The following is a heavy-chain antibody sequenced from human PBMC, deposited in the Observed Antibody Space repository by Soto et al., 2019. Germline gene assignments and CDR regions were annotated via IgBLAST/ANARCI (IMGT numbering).Heavy chain of an antibody. V-gene: IGHV3-33*01. Sequence: QVQLVESGGGVVQPGRSLRLSCAASGFTFRTYGMHWVRQAPGKGLEWVAVIWYDGGYKYYADSVKGRFTISRDNSKNTMFLQVNSLRAEDTAVYYCARDANCNGGSCYAANGYYMDVGGKGTTVTVSS. CDR3: ARDANCNGGSCYAANGYYMDV. D-gene: IGHD2-15*01. J-gene: IGHJ6*03. CDR1: GFTFRTYG. CDR2: IWYDGGYK.